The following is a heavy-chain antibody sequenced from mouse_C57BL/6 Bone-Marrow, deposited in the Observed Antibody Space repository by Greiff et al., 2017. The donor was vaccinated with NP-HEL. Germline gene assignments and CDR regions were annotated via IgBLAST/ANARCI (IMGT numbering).Heavy chain of an antibody. V-gene: IGHV10-1*01. J-gene: IGHJ3*01. CDR2: IRSKSNNYAT. CDR1: GFSFNTYA. CDR3: VLPRFAY. Sequence: EVKVVESGGGLVQPKGSLKLSCAASGFSFNTYAMNWVRQAPGQGLEWVARIRSKSNNYATYYADSVKDRFTISRDDSESMLYLQMNNLKTQDTAMYYCVLPRFAYWGQGTLVTVSA.